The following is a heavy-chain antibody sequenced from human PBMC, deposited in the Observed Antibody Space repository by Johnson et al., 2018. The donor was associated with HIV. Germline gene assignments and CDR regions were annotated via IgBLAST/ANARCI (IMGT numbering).Heavy chain of an antibody. CDR1: GFTFNYYG. V-gene: IGHV3-33*06. CDR2: IWYDGSNK. Sequence: QMQLLESGGGVVQPGRALRLSCAASGFTFNYYGMHWVRQAPGKGLEWVAVIWYDGSNKYYADSVKGRFTISRDNSKNTLYLQMNSLRVEDTAVYYCAKGDYYDSRAAFDIWGQGTMVTVSS. D-gene: IGHD3-22*01. J-gene: IGHJ3*02. CDR3: AKGDYYDSRAAFDI.